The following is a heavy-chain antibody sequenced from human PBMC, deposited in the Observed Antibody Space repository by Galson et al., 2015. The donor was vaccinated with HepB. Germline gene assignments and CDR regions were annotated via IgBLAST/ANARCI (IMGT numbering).Heavy chain of an antibody. CDR3: AKTHSSGYYRYFDY. D-gene: IGHD3-22*01. J-gene: IGHJ4*02. CDR2: ISWNSGSI. Sequence: SLRLSCRASGFTFDDYAMRWVRQAPGKGLEWVSGISWNSGSIGYADSVKGRFTISRDNAKNSLYLQMNSLRAEDTALYYCAKTHSSGYYRYFDYWGQGTLVTVSS. CDR1: GFTFDDYA. V-gene: IGHV3-9*01.